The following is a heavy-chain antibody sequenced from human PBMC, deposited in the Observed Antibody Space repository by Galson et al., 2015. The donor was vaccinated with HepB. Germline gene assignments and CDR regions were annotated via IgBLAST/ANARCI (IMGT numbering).Heavy chain of an antibody. J-gene: IGHJ4*02. Sequence: SLRLSCAASGFTFSSYAMHWVCQAPGKGLEWVAVISYDGSNKYYADSVKGRFTISRDNSKNTLYLQMNSLRAEDTAVYYCAKDQGDYDFWSGYWNHIVATIFDYWGQGTLVTVSS. CDR3: AKDQGDYDFWSGYWNHIVATIFDY. CDR2: ISYDGSNK. V-gene: IGHV3-30*04. D-gene: IGHD3-3*01. CDR1: GFTFSSYA.